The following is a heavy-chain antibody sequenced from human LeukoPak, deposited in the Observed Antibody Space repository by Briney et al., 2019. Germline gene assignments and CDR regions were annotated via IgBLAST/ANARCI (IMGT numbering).Heavy chain of an antibody. J-gene: IGHJ4*02. CDR3: ARGGYYGSGSFPDY. V-gene: IGHV1-18*01. Sequence: ASVKVSCKASGYSFASFGINWVRQAPGQGLEWMGWISAYNGDTNYAQNLQGRVTMTTDTSTSTAYMDLRSLRSDDTAVYHCARGGYYGSGSFPDYWGQGTLVTVSS. D-gene: IGHD3-10*01. CDR1: GYSFASFG. CDR2: ISAYNGDT.